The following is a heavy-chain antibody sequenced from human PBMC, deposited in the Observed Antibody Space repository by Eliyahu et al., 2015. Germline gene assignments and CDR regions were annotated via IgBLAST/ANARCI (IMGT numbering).Heavy chain of an antibody. CDR3: ARGDDFWSGYSIGY. D-gene: IGHD3-3*01. V-gene: IGHV1-69*01. CDR2: IIPIFGTA. J-gene: IGHJ4*02. Sequence: GIIPIFGTANYAQKFQGRVTITADESTSTAYMELSSLRSEDTAVYYCARGDDFWSGYSIGYWGQGTLVTVSS.